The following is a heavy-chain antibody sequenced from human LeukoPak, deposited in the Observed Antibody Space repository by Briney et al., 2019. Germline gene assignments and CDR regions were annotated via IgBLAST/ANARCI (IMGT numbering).Heavy chain of an antibody. CDR1: GFSFSTFV. CDR2: IWNDGSKK. V-gene: IGHV3-33*08. D-gene: IGHD3-16*01. J-gene: IGHJ4*02. CDR3: GRDSLGGDY. Sequence: TGGSLRLSCAASGFSFSTFVMHWARRAPGKGLEWAAVIWNDGSKKFYAESVKGRFTISRDNSQNTLYLQMNRLRAEDTAVYYCGRDSLGGDYWGQGTLVTVSS.